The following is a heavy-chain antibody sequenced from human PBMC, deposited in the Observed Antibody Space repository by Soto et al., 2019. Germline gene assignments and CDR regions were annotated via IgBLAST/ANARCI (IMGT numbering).Heavy chain of an antibody. V-gene: IGHV3-23*01. CDR1: GFTFSSYA. D-gene: IGHD6-13*01. CDR3: AAKIGSPGYSSSWYYFDY. CDR2: ISGSGGST. Sequence: GGSLRLSSAASGFTFSSYAMSWVRQAPGKGLEWVSAISGSGGSTYYADSVKGRFTISRDNSKNTLYLQMNSLRAEDTAVYYCAAKIGSPGYSSSWYYFDYWGQGTLVTVSS. J-gene: IGHJ4*02.